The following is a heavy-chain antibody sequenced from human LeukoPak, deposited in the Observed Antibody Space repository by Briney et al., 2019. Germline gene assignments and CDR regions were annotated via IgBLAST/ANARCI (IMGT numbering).Heavy chain of an antibody. Sequence: GGSLRLSCAASGFTLSSYDMPWVRQAPGKGLEWVAVISYDGGNEYYADSVKGRFTISRDNSKNTLYLQMNSLRAEDTAVYYCAKEFSSHFDYWGQGTLVTVSS. CDR3: AKEFSSHFDY. V-gene: IGHV3-30*18. CDR2: ISYDGGNE. J-gene: IGHJ4*02. D-gene: IGHD2-2*01. CDR1: GFTLSSYD.